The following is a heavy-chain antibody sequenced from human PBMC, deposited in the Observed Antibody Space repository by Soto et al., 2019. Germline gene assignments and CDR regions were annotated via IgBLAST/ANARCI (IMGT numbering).Heavy chain of an antibody. CDR3: AKDWPGTSSVTSDF. Sequence: EVHLLESGGTLVQPGGSLRLSCAASGFDFSTYAMTWVRQAPGKGLEWVSAIINSGATTYYADSVKGRFTISRDNSRNTLSLQMNSLRADDTAMYYCAKDWPGTSSVTSDFWGQGTLVTVSS. D-gene: IGHD4-17*01. CDR2: IINSGATT. V-gene: IGHV3-23*01. J-gene: IGHJ4*02. CDR1: GFDFSTYA.